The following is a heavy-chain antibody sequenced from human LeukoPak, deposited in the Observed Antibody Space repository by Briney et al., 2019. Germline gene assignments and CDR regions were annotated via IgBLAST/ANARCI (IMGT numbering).Heavy chain of an antibody. D-gene: IGHD2/OR15-2a*01. V-gene: IGHV3-48*03. Sequence: GGSLRLSCAASGFTFSSYEMNWVRQAPGKGLEWVSYISSSGSTIYYADSVKGRFTISRDNAKNSLYLQMNSLRAEDTAVYYCARASMLATAFDFWGQGTLVTVSS. J-gene: IGHJ4*02. CDR1: GFTFSSYE. CDR3: ARASMLATAFDF. CDR2: ISSSGSTI.